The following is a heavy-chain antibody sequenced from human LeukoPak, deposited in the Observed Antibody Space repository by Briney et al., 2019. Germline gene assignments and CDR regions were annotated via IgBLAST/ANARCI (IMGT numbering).Heavy chain of an antibody. CDR2: INPSGGST. V-gene: IGHV1-46*01. CDR3: ARDPHDYGGNGNRGDY. Sequence: ASVKVSCKASGYTFTSYYMHWVRQAPGQGLEWMGIINPSGGSTSYAQKFQGRVTVTRGTSTSTVYMELSSLRSEDTAVYYCARDPHDYGGNGNRGDYWGQGTLVTVSS. CDR1: GYTFTSYY. J-gene: IGHJ4*02. D-gene: IGHD4-23*01.